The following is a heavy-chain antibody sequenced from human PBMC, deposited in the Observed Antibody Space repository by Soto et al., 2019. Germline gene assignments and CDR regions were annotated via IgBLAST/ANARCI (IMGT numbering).Heavy chain of an antibody. CDR1: GQSFSGHS. Sequence: QVQLQQWGAGLVKPSETLSLSCAVYGQSFSGHSWAWIRQPPGKGLEWIGEINESGSTYYNPSLKSRLTISTDTSKNQFSRKLSSVSAADTAAYFCARGSGIVALPGELEDVKYDYWGQGTLVNVSS. J-gene: IGHJ4*02. CDR3: ARGSGIVALPGELEDVKYDY. D-gene: IGHD1-1*01. V-gene: IGHV4-34*01. CDR2: INESGST.